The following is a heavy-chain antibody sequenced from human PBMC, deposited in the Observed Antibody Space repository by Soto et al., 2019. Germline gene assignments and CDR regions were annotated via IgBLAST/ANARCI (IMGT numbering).Heavy chain of an antibody. V-gene: IGHV1-69*13. Sequence: SVKVSCKASGGTFSSYAISWVRQAPGQGLEWMGGIIPIFGTANYAQKFQGRVTITADESTSTAYMELSSLRSEDTAVYYCARDQFGHCTNGVCYTGYLDYWGQGTLVTVSS. CDR1: GGTFSSYA. CDR3: ARDQFGHCTNGVCYTGYLDY. J-gene: IGHJ4*02. CDR2: IIPIFGTA. D-gene: IGHD2-8*01.